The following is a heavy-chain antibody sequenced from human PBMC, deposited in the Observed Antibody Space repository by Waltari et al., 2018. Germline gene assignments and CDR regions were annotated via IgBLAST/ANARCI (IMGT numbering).Heavy chain of an antibody. Sequence: QVQMVESGGGVVQPGRSLRLSCAASGFTFSSYSIHWVRQAPGKGLEWVALMSYDGSSKYYADALKGRFTVSRDNSKNTVYLQLNSLRVEDTAVYYCAREDICRSTTCYTLDYWGLGTLVTVSS. J-gene: IGHJ4*02. CDR1: GFTFSSYS. V-gene: IGHV3-30*01. CDR3: AREDICRSTTCYTLDY. CDR2: MSYDGSSK. D-gene: IGHD2-2*02.